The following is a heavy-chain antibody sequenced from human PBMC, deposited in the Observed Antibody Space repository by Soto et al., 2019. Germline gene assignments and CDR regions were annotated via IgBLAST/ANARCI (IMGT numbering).Heavy chain of an antibody. CDR2: IYYSGST. D-gene: IGHD3-22*01. J-gene: IGHJ5*02. CDR3: ARSRAWHYDSSGYYFSWFDP. Sequence: SETLSLTCTVSGGSISSYYWSWIRQPPGKGLEWIRYIYYSGSTNYNPSLKSRVTISVDTSKNQFSLKLSSVTAADTAVYYCARSRAWHYDSSGYYFSWFDPWGQGTLVTVSS. V-gene: IGHV4-59*01. CDR1: GGSISSYY.